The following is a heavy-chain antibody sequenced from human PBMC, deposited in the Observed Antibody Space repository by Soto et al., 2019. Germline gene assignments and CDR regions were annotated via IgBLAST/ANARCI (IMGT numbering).Heavy chain of an antibody. CDR1: GYTLTELS. V-gene: IGHV1-24*01. Sequence: ASVKVSCKVSGYTLTELSMHWVRQAPGKGLEWMGGFDPEDGETIYAQKFQGRVTMTEDTSTDTAYMELSSLRSEDTAVYYCVRRHVSATGIDWFDPWGQGALVTVSS. CDR3: VRRHVSATGIDWFDP. J-gene: IGHJ5*02. D-gene: IGHD6-13*01. CDR2: FDPEDGET.